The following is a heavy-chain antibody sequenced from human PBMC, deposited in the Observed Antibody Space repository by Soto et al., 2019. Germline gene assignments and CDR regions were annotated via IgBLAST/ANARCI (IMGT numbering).Heavy chain of an antibody. CDR3: ARNFPRIAVAGSSKPTFDY. CDR1: GYTFTGYY. V-gene: IGHV1-2*04. Sequence: ASVKVSCKASGYTFTGYYMHWVRQAPGQGLEWMGWINPNSGGTNYAQKFQGWGTMTRDTSISTAYMELSRLRSDDTAVYYCARNFPRIAVAGSSKPTFDYWGQGTLVTVSS. J-gene: IGHJ4*02. D-gene: IGHD6-19*01. CDR2: INPNSGGT.